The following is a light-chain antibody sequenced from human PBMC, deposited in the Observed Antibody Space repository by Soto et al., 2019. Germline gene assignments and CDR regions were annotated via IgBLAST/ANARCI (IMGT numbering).Light chain of an antibody. Sequence: QSALTQPASVSGSPGQSITISCTGTSSDVGGYNYVSWYQQHPGKAPKLMISEVSNRPSGVSNRFSGSKSGNTASPTISGLQAEDEADYYCSSYTSSSTLVFGGGTKVTVL. CDR1: SSDVGGYNY. V-gene: IGLV2-14*01. CDR3: SSYTSSSTLV. J-gene: IGLJ2*01. CDR2: EVS.